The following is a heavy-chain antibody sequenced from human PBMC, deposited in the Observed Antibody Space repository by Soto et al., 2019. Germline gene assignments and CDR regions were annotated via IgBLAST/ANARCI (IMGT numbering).Heavy chain of an antibody. J-gene: IGHJ6*02. CDR1: GFTFSSYA. CDR2: ISYDGSNK. Sequence: GGSLRLSCAASGFTFSSYAMHCVRQAPGKGLEWVAVISYDGSNKYYADSVKRRFTISRDNSKNTLYLQMNSLRAEDTAVYYCARDRRYYYGSGTHRDYYYGMDVWGQGTTVTVSS. V-gene: IGHV3-30-3*01. CDR3: ARDRRYYYGSGTHRDYYYGMDV. D-gene: IGHD3-10*01.